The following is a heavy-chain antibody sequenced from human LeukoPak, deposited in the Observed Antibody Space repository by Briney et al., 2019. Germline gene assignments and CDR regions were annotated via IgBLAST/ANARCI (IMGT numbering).Heavy chain of an antibody. V-gene: IGHV1-8*01. Sequence: ASVKVSCKASGYTFTSYDINWVRQATGQGLEWMGWMNPNSGNTGYAQKFRGRVTMTRNTSISTAYMELSSLRSEDTAVYYCARGFYDMLTGYFIRPFDYWGQGTLVTVSS. CDR2: MNPNSGNT. CDR1: GYTFTSYD. CDR3: ARGFYDMLTGYFIRPFDY. D-gene: IGHD3-9*01. J-gene: IGHJ4*02.